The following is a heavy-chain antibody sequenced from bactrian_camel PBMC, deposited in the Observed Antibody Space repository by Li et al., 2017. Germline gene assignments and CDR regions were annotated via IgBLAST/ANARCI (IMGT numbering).Heavy chain of an antibody. D-gene: IGHD7*01. J-gene: IGHJ6*01. CDR1: PHTIGAYC. CDR3: APQAVAGTGGVCLGY. Sequence: HVQLVESGGGSVEPGGSLKLSCAVSPHTIGAYCMGWFRQAPGKEREWVAGIDRDGVTKYADSVEGRFTISRDNGQNTMWLQMDNLNSEDTAVYYCAPQAVAGTGGVCLGYWGQGTQVTVS. CDR2: IDRDGVT. V-gene: IGHV3S53*01.